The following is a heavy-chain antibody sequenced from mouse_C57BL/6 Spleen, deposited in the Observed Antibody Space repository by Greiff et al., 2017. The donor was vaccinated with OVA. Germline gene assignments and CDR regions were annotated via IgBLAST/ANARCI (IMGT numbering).Heavy chain of an antibody. Sequence: QVQLQQSGPGLVQPSQSLSITCTVSGFSLTSYGVHWVRQSPGKGLEWLGVIWSGGSTDYNAAFISRLSISKDNSKSQVFFKMNSLQADDTAIYYCATPAYYSNHWFAYWGQGTLVTVSA. D-gene: IGHD2-5*01. J-gene: IGHJ3*01. CDR3: ATPAYYSNHWFAY. CDR2: IWSGGST. V-gene: IGHV2-2*01. CDR1: GFSLTSYG.